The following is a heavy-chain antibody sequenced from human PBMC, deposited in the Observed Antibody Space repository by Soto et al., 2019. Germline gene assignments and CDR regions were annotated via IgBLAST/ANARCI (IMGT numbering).Heavy chain of an antibody. Sequence: SVKVSCKASGFTFTSTAVQWVRQARGQRLEWIGWIVVGSGNKNYAQKFQERVTITSDKSTSTAYMEWSSLRSSDTAVYYCAAGGAYSGSYRPPDYWGQGTLVTVSS. CDR1: GFTFTSTA. D-gene: IGHD1-26*01. CDR2: IVVGSGNK. CDR3: AAGGAYSGSYRPPDY. V-gene: IGHV1-58*01. J-gene: IGHJ4*02.